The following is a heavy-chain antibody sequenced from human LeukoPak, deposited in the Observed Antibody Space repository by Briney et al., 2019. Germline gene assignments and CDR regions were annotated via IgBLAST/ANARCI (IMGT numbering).Heavy chain of an antibody. CDR3: ARLDPAAGYSSGWYLDY. CDR1: GYTFNTYD. V-gene: IGHV1-2*02. Sequence: ASVKVSCKASGYTFNTYDINWVRQAPGQGLEWMGWINPNSGGTNYAQKFQGRVTMTRDTSISTAYMELSRLRSDDTAVYYCARLDPAAGYSSGWYLDYWGQGTLVTVSS. J-gene: IGHJ4*02. CDR2: INPNSGGT. D-gene: IGHD6-19*01.